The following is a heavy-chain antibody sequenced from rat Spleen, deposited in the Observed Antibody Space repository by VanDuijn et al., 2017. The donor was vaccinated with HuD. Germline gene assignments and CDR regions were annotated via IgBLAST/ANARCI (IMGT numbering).Heavy chain of an antibody. CDR3: TRGSSFYY. D-gene: IGHD1-2*01. CDR1: GFSLTSNG. J-gene: IGHJ2*01. CDR2: ISSGGST. Sequence: QVQLKESGPGLVQPSQTLSLTCTVSGFSLTSNGVSWVRQPPGKGLEWIAAISSGGSTYYNSALKSLLSISRDTSKSQVFLKMNSLQTEDTAIYFCTRGSSFYYWGQGVMVTVSS. V-gene: IGHV2S12*01.